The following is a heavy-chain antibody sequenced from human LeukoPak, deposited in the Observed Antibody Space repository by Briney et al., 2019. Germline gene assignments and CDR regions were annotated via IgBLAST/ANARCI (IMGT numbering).Heavy chain of an antibody. V-gene: IGHV3-48*02. CDR1: GFILSDYS. Sequence: QSGGSLRLSCAASGFILSDYSFNWVRQHPGKGLEWISYIGGDSVNRLYADSVKGRFTVSRDNADNTMFLQMNSVRDEDTAVYYCATKQWLAPPPDSWGQGTPVTVSS. J-gene: IGHJ4*02. D-gene: IGHD6-19*01. CDR2: IGGDSVNR. CDR3: ATKQWLAPPPDS.